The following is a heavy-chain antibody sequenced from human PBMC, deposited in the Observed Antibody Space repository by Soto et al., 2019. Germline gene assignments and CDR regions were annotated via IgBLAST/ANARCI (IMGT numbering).Heavy chain of an antibody. Sequence: QVQLVQSGAEVKKPGSSVKVSCKASGGTFSSYAINWVRQAPGQGLEWMGGIIPIFGTANYAQKFQGRVTITXXEXTXXAYMELSSLRSEDTAVYYCARGSGGSSYYYYGMDVWGHGTTVTVSS. CDR3: ARGSGGSSYYYYGMDV. CDR2: IIPIFGTA. D-gene: IGHD2-15*01. J-gene: IGHJ6*02. V-gene: IGHV1-69*05. CDR1: GGTFSSYA.